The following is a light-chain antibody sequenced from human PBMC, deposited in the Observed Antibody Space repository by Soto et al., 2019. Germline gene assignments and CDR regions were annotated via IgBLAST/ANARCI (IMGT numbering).Light chain of an antibody. CDR2: GAS. V-gene: IGKV3-15*01. J-gene: IGKJ1*01. Sequence: EIVMTQSPATLSVSPGERATLSCRASQSVSSNLAWYQQNPGQGPRLLIYGASTRVTGIPARFRGSGSGTEFTLTISSLQSEDFAVYYCQQYNNWPPWTFGQGTKVDIK. CDR1: QSVSSN. CDR3: QQYNNWPPWT.